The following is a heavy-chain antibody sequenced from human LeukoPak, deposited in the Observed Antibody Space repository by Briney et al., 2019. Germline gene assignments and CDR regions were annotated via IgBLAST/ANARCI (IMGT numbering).Heavy chain of an antibody. Sequence: SETLSLTCTVSGGSISSYYWSWIRQPPGKGLEWIGYIYYSGSTNYNPSLKSRVTISVDTSKNQFSLKLSSVTAADTAVYYCARAVQGAGDVWGKGTTVTVSS. CDR2: IYYSGST. CDR1: GGSISSYY. J-gene: IGHJ6*04. CDR3: ARAVQGAGDV. D-gene: IGHD3-10*01. V-gene: IGHV4-59*12.